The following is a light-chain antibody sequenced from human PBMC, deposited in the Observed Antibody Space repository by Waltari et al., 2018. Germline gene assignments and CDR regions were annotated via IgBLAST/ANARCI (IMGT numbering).Light chain of an antibody. Sequence: QSALTQPRSVSGSPGQSVTSSCTGTSSDGGGYNYVSWYQQHPGKAPKLMIYDVSRRPSGVPDRFSGSKSGNTASLTISGLQAEDEADYYCCSYAGSSVFGGGTKLTVL. CDR3: CSYAGSSV. CDR1: SSDGGGYNY. V-gene: IGLV2-11*01. J-gene: IGLJ2*01. CDR2: DVS.